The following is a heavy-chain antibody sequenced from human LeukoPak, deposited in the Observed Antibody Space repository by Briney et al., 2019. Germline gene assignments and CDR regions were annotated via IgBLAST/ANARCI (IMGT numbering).Heavy chain of an antibody. CDR3: ATKQWLAPPPDS. J-gene: IGHJ4*02. Sequence: PGGSMSLSCAPYRFTFSKYWMLWVRHAPGEGLECVSRINTDGTVTTYEDSVKGRFTVSRDNADNTMILQMNSVRDEDTAVYYCATKQWLAPPPDSWGQGTPVTVSP. CDR1: RFTFSKYW. CDR2: INTDGTVT. D-gene: IGHD6-19*01. V-gene: IGHV3-74*01.